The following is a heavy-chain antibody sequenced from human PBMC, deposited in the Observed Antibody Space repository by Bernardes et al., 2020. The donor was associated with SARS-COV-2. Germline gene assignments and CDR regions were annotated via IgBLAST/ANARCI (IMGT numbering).Heavy chain of an antibody. Sequence: SETLSLTCAVYGGSFSGYYWSWIRQPPGKRLEWIGEINHSGSTNYNPSLKSRVTISVDTSKNQFSLKLSSVTAADTAVYYCARGPFGDIVVVPAAFRLALDYWGQGTLVTVSS. V-gene: IGHV4-34*01. CDR2: INHSGST. D-gene: IGHD2-2*01. CDR3: ARGPFGDIVVVPAAFRLALDY. J-gene: IGHJ4*02. CDR1: GGSFSGYY.